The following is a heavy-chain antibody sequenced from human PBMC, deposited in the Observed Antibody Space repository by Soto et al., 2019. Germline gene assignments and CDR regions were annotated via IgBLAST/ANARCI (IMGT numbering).Heavy chain of an antibody. Sequence: QVQLVQSGAEVKKPGASVKVSCEASGFTFTTYSVHWVRQAPGQRLEWMGWINAGNGDTKYSQKSQGRVTITRDTSASTAYMEFSSLTSEDTAVYYCARDDCGGGSCPFAYWGQGTLVTVSA. CDR1: GFTFTTYS. V-gene: IGHV1-3*01. J-gene: IGHJ4*02. D-gene: IGHD2-15*01. CDR3: ARDDCGGGSCPFAY. CDR2: INAGNGDT.